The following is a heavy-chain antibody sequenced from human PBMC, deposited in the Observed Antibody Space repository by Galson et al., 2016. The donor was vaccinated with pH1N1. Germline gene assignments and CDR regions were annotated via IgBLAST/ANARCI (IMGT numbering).Heavy chain of an antibody. CDR2: INTKNGYT. CDR3: ATVRTWCTSDSCPGVDV. CDR1: GDTFNRFG. J-gene: IGHJ6*02. D-gene: IGHD2-8*01. Sequence: SVKVSCKAIGDTFNRFGITWVLQAPGQGLQWMGWINTKNGYTKNSQRFQGRVSMTTDTSTSTVYMELTSLKSDDTGVYYCATVRTWCTSDSCPGVDVWGQGTAVTVSS. V-gene: IGHV1-18*01.